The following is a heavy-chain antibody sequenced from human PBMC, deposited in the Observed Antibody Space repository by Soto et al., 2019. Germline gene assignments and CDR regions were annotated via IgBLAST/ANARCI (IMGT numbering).Heavy chain of an antibody. D-gene: IGHD1-26*01. CDR3: ARGEQYSGRIFDD. J-gene: IGHJ4*02. CDR1: GDSVSSNSAA. V-gene: IGHV6-1*01. Sequence: QVQLQQSGPGLVKPSQTLSVTCGISGDSVSSNSAAWNWLRQSPSRGLEWLGRTYYRSKWYNDYAFSVESLITINPDTSKNHFSLQLNFVTPEDTAVYFCARGEQYSGRIFDDWGLGTLVTVSS. CDR2: TYYRSKWYN.